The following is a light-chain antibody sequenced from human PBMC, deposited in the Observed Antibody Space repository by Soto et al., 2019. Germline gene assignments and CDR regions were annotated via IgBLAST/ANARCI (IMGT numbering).Light chain of an antibody. Sequence: DIQMTQSPSTLSASVGDRVTITCRASQSISSWLAWYQQEPGKAPKLLIYDSSSLESGVPARFSGSGTGTEVTRTISSLQTDEVATYYCQQDNSYQWTFGQGTKVEIK. CDR1: QSISSW. CDR2: DSS. V-gene: IGKV1-5*01. CDR3: QQDNSYQWT. J-gene: IGKJ1*01.